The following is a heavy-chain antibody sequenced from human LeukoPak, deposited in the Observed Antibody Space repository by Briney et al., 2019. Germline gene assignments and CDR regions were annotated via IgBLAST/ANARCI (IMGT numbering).Heavy chain of an antibody. Sequence: QPGGSPRLSCAVSGITLSNYAMSWVRQAPGKGLEWVSAISGSGNSTYYADSVKGRYAISRDNSKNTLYLQMNNPRAEDTAVYYCAKTGGSDWFHDYWGQGTLVTVSS. J-gene: IGHJ4*02. CDR1: GITLSNYA. CDR2: ISGSGNST. V-gene: IGHV3-23*01. D-gene: IGHD3/OR15-3a*01. CDR3: AKTGGSDWFHDY.